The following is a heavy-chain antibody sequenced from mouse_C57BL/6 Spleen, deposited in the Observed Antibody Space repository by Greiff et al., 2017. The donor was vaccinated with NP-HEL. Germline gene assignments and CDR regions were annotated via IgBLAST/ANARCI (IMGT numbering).Heavy chain of an antibody. CDR1: GYTFTSYW. CDR3: ARGPYDSGSSQYYFDY. J-gene: IGHJ2*01. CDR2: IYPGSGST. D-gene: IGHD1-1*01. Sequence: VKLVESGAELVKPGASVTMSCKASGYTFTSYWITWVKQRPGQGLEWIGDIYPGSGSTNYNEKFKSKATLTVDTSSSTAYMQLSSLTSEDSAVYYCARGPYDSGSSQYYFDYWGKGTTLTVSS. V-gene: IGHV1-55*01.